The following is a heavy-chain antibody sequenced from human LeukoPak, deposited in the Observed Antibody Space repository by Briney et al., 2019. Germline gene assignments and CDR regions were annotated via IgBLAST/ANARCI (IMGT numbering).Heavy chain of an antibody. CDR2: MNPDSSNT. J-gene: IGHJ1*01. CDR1: GYTFTNYD. V-gene: IGHV1-8*01. Sequence: ASVKVSCKASGYTFTNYDINWVRQATGQGFEWMGWMNPDSSNTGYGQKFQGRLTMTRDASISTAYMELSSLRSGDTAFYYCTRGPYAYSQYWGQGTLVTVSS. CDR3: TRGPYAYSQY. D-gene: IGHD4-17*01.